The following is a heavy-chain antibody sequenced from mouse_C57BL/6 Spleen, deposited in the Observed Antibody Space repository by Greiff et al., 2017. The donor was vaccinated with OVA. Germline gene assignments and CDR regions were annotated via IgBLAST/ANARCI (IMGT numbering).Heavy chain of an antibody. CDR2: ISSGSSTI. J-gene: IGHJ1*03. CDR3: ARNYYGSSYDWYFDV. D-gene: IGHD1-1*01. Sequence: EVQLVESGGGLVKPGGSLKLSCAASGFTFSDYGMHWVRQAPEKGLEWVAYISSGSSTIYYADTVKGRFTISRDNANNTLFLQMTSLRSEDTAMYYFARNYYGSSYDWYFDVWGTGTTVTVSS. CDR1: GFTFSDYG. V-gene: IGHV5-17*01.